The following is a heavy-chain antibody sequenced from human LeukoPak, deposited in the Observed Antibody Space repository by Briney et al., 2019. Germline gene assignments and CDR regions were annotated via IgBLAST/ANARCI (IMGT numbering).Heavy chain of an antibody. V-gene: IGHV4-4*02. J-gene: IGHJ4*02. D-gene: IGHD2-15*01. CDR1: GGSISSSTW. CDR2: IHRSGST. Sequence: SGTLSLTCAVSGGSISSSTWWSWVRQPPGKGLEWIGEIHRSGSTYYNPSLKSRVTISVDTSKNQFSLKLSSVTAADTAVYYCARGNDPYCSGGSCYPYYFDYWGQGTLVTVSS. CDR3: ARGNDPYCSGGSCYPYYFDY.